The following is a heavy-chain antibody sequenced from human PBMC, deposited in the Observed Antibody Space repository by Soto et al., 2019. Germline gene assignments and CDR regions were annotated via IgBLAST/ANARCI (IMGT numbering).Heavy chain of an antibody. Sequence: QVQLVESGGGVVQPGRSLRLSCAVSGFTVSTYGMHWVRQAPGKGLEWVAVISRDGGTKYYADSVKGRFTISRDNSRNTLFLEMTSLSGDDMAVYYCTGEVASGYWGQGTLVTVAS. CDR3: TGEVASGY. J-gene: IGHJ4*02. D-gene: IGHD2-8*02. CDR2: ISRDGGTK. V-gene: IGHV3-30*03. CDR1: GFTVSTYG.